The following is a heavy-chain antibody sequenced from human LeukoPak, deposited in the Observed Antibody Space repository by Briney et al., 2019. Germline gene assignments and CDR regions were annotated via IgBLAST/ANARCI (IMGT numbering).Heavy chain of an antibody. Sequence: GGSLRLSCAASGFTFSSYSMNWVRQAPGKGLEWVSSISSSSSYIYYADSVKGRFTISRDNAKNSLYLQMNSLRAEDTAVYCCARDGTAAGINGMDVWGQGTTVTVSS. CDR2: ISSSSSYI. J-gene: IGHJ6*02. V-gene: IGHV3-21*01. CDR3: ARDGTAAGINGMDV. D-gene: IGHD6-13*01. CDR1: GFTFSSYS.